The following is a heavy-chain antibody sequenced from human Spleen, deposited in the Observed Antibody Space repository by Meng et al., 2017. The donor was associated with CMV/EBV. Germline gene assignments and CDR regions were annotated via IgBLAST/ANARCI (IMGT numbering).Heavy chain of an antibody. V-gene: IGHV4-34*01. J-gene: IGHJ4*02. CDR3: ARERGRGYCSSTSCYRGTDFDY. D-gene: IGHD2-2*02. CDR1: GGSFSGYY. Sequence: SETLSLTCAVYGGSFSGYYWSWIRQPPGKGLEWIGEINHSGSTNYNPSLKSRVTISVDTSKNQFSLKLSSVPAADTAVYYCARERGRGYCSSTSCYRGTDFDYWGQGTLVTVSS. CDR2: INHSGST.